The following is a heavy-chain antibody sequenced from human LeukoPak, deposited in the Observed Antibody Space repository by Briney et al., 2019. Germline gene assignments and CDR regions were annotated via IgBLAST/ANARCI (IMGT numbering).Heavy chain of an antibody. CDR2: IKSKTDGGTT. CDR1: GFTFSNAW. Sequence: GGSLRLSCAATGFTFSNAWMSWVRQAPGKGLEWVGRIKSKTDGGTTDYAAPVKGRFTISRDDSKNTLYLQMNSLKTEDTAVYYCTSSDIVVVPAAHNWFDPWGQGALVTVSS. J-gene: IGHJ5*02. D-gene: IGHD2-2*01. V-gene: IGHV3-15*01. CDR3: TSSDIVVVPAAHNWFDP.